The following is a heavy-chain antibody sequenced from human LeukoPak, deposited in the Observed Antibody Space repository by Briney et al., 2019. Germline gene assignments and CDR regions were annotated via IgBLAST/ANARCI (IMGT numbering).Heavy chain of an antibody. V-gene: IGHV1-8*01. CDR1: GYAFTSYD. Sequence: ASVKVSCKASGYAFTSYDINWVRQATGQGLAWMGWMNPNSGNTGYAQKFQGRVTMTRNTSISTAYMELSSLRSEDTAVYYCARGRGRTDGGDYWGQGTLVTVSS. J-gene: IGHJ4*02. D-gene: IGHD1-1*01. CDR3: ARGRGRTDGGDY. CDR2: MNPNSGNT.